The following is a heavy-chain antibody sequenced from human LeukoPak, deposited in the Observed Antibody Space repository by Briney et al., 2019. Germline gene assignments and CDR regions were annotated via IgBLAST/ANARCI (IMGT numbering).Heavy chain of an antibody. Sequence: SGTLSLTCTVSGGSISSYYWSWIRQPPGKGLEWIGYIYYSGSTNYNPSLKSRVTISVDTSKNQFSLKLSSVTAADTAVYYCARTYGWYYFDYWGQGTLVTVSS. CDR2: IYYSGST. J-gene: IGHJ4*02. D-gene: IGHD3-16*01. V-gene: IGHV4-59*01. CDR3: ARTYGWYYFDY. CDR1: GGSISSYY.